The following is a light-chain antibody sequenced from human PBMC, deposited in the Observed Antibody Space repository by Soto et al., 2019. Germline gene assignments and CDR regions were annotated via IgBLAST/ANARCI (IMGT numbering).Light chain of an antibody. V-gene: IGKV3-15*01. J-gene: IGKJ2*01. CDR2: GAS. CDR1: QSVSSN. Sequence: EIVMTQSPDTLSVSPGERATLSCRASQSVSSNLAWYQQKPGQAPRLLIYGASTRATGIPARFSGSGSGTEFTLTISSLQSEDFAVYYCQQYSNWPYTFGQGTNLEIK. CDR3: QQYSNWPYT.